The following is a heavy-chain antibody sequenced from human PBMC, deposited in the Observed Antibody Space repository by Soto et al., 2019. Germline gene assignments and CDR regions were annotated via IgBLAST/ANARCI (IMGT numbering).Heavy chain of an antibody. V-gene: IGHV2-26*01. CDR2: IFSNDEK. Sequence: QVTLKESGPVVVQPTETLTLTCTVSGFSLSNTRLGVSWIRQPPGKALEWLAHIFSNDEKSYSTSLKNRLTISKDTSGSQVVLTMTNVDPVDSATYYCALIKDCSRTDCYLASFDPWGQGTLVTVSS. CDR3: ALIKDCSRTDCYLASFDP. CDR1: GFSLSNTRLG. D-gene: IGHD2-2*01. J-gene: IGHJ5*02.